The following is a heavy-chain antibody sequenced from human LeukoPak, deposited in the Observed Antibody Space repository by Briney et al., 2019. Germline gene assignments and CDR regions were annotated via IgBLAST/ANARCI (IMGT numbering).Heavy chain of an antibody. J-gene: IGHJ5*02. D-gene: IGHD2-2*01. CDR2: IYHSGST. CDR3: ARDYCTSTTCPNWFDP. CDR1: GGSISSSYW. Sequence: SGTLSLTCAVSGGSISSSYWWTWIRQPPGKGLEWIGEIYHSGSTNYNLSLKSRVTISVDKSKNQFSLKLNSVTAADTAVYYCARDYCTSTTCPNWFDPWGQGTLVTVSS. V-gene: IGHV4-4*02.